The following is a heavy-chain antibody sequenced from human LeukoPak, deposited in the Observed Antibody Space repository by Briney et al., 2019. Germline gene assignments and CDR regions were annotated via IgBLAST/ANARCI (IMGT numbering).Heavy chain of an antibody. CDR3: AKIATGYYFES. CDR2: IWYDGSNQ. Sequence: PGGSLRLSCAASGFTFSGYGMHWVRQAPGKGLEWVAIIWYDGSNQYYADSVKGRFTISRDNSKNTLYLQMNSLRAEDTAVYYCAKIATGYYFESWGQGTLVTVSS. V-gene: IGHV3-33*06. CDR1: GFTFSGYG. D-gene: IGHD3-9*01. J-gene: IGHJ4*02.